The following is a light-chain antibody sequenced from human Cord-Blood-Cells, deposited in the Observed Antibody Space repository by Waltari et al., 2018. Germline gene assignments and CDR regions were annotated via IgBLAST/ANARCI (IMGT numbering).Light chain of an antibody. CDR3: AAWDDSLSGPV. V-gene: IGLV1-47*01. Sequence: QSVLTQPPSASGTPGQRVTISCSGSSSNIGSNYVYWYQQLPGTAPNLLIYRNKQRPSGVPDRFSCSKSGTSASLAISGLRSEDEADYYCAAWDDSLSGPVFGGGTKLTVL. CDR2: RNK. J-gene: IGLJ2*01. CDR1: SSNIGSNY.